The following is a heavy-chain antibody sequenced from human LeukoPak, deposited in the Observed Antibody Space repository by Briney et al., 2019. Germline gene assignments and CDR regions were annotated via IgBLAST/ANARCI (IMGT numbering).Heavy chain of an antibody. CDR2: ISGSGGST. J-gene: IGHJ5*02. CDR1: GFTFSSYA. V-gene: IGHV3-23*01. CDR3: AKGYYGSGSYNWFDP. Sequence: GGSLRLSCAASGFTFSSYAMSWVRQAPGKGLEWVSAISGSGGSTYYADSVKGRFTISRDNSKNTLYPQMNSLRAEDTAVYYCAKGYYGSGSYNWFDPWGQGTLVTVSS. D-gene: IGHD3-10*01.